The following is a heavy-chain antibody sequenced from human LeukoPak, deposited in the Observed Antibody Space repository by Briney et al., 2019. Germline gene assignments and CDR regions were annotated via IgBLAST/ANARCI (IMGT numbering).Heavy chain of an antibody. CDR1: GFTFTSSA. J-gene: IGHJ4*02. Sequence: GASVKVSCKASGFTFTSSAVQWVRQARGQRLEWIGWIVVGSGNTNYAQRFQERVTITRDMSTSTAYMELSSLRSEDTAVYYCARAPRSWGFDYWGQGTLVTVSS. V-gene: IGHV1-58*01. D-gene: IGHD7-27*01. CDR2: IVVGSGNT. CDR3: ARAPRSWGFDY.